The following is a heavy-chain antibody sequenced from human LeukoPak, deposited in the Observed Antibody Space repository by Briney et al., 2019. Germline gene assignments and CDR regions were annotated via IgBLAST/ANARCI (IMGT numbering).Heavy chain of an antibody. J-gene: IGHJ5*02. CDR1: GGSFSGYY. CDR2: IYYSGST. Sequence: PSETLSLTCAVYGGSFSGYYWSWIRQPPGKGLEWIGSIYYSGSTYYNPSLKSRVTISVDTSKNQFSLKLSSVTAADTAVYYCARGRRYSSSGFDPWGQGTLVTVSS. V-gene: IGHV4-34*01. CDR3: ARGRRYSSSGFDP. D-gene: IGHD6-6*01.